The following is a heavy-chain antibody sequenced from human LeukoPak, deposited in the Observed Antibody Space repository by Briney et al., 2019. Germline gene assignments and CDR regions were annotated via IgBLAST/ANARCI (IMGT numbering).Heavy chain of an antibody. V-gene: IGHV3-30*18. CDR3: AKEGRTTGFGY. CDR2: ISYDGSNK. CDR1: GFTFSSYG. Sequence: TGGSLRLSCAASGFTFSSYGMHWVRQAPGKGLEWVAVISYDGSNKYYADSVKGRFTISRDNSKNTLYLQMNSLRAEDTAVYYCAKEGRTTGFGYWGQGTLVTVSS. D-gene: IGHD1-7*01. J-gene: IGHJ4*02.